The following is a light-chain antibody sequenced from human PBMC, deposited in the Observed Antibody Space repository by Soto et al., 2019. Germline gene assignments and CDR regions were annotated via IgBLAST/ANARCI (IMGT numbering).Light chain of an antibody. J-gene: IGKJ4*01. CDR3: QQGYSSPRT. Sequence: DVQMTQSPFSLSASVGDRVTMTYRASQSIANYLNWYQQKPGKAPKLLVFAASSLLSGVPSRFSGTGSGTDFTLTISSLQPEDFATYYCQQGYSSPRTFGGGTKVEIK. CDR2: AAS. V-gene: IGKV1-39*01. CDR1: QSIANY.